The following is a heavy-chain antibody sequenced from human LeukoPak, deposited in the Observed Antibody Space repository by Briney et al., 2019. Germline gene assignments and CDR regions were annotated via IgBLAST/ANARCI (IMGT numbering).Heavy chain of an antibody. V-gene: IGHV3-30-3*01. J-gene: IGHJ3*02. CDR3: ARDAGLDYVNAFDI. D-gene: IGHD4-17*01. CDR1: GFTFSSYA. Sequence: GGSLRLSCAASGFTFSSYAMHWVRQAPGKGLEWVAVISYDGSNKYYADSVKGRFTISRDNSKNTLYLQMNSLRAEDTAVYYCARDAGLDYVNAFDIWGQGTMVTVSS. CDR2: ISYDGSNK.